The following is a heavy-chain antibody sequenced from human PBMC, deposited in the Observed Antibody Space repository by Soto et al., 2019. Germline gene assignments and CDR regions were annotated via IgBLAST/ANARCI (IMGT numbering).Heavy chain of an antibody. J-gene: IGHJ6*02. CDR2: IIPIFGTA. CDR3: ARDTYYDSSELGLGYYYYGMDV. CDR1: GGTFSSYA. D-gene: IGHD3-22*01. Sequence: GASVKVSCKASGGTFSSYAISWVRQAPGQGLEWMGGIIPIFGTANYAQKFQGRVTITADESTSTAYMELSSLRSEDTAVYYCARDTYYDSSELGLGYYYYGMDVWGQGTTVTVSS. V-gene: IGHV1-69*13.